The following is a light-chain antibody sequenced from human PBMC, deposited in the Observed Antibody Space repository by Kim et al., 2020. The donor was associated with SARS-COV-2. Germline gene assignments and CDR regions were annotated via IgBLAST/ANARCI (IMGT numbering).Light chain of an antibody. CDR1: SLRSYY. Sequence: LGQTVRITCQGHSLRSYYASWYQQKPGQAPVLVIYGKNNRPSGIPDRFSGSSSGNTASLTITGAQAEDEADYYCNSRDSSGNHQVFGGGTQLTVL. CDR3: NSRDSSGNHQV. CDR2: GKN. J-gene: IGLJ2*01. V-gene: IGLV3-19*01.